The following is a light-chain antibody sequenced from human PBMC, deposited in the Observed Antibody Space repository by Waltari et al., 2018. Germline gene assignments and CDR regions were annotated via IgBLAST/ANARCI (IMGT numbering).Light chain of an antibody. J-gene: IGLJ1*01. CDR1: SLRRTY. V-gene: IGLV3-19*01. Sequence: SSELTQDPAVSVALGQTVRITCQGDSLRRTYACWYQQKSGQAPILGIYGRNNRPSGNPDRFSGSSSGNSASLTITGAQAEDEADYYCNSRDSSGSHYVFGAGTKVTVL. CDR3: NSRDSSGSHYV. CDR2: GRN.